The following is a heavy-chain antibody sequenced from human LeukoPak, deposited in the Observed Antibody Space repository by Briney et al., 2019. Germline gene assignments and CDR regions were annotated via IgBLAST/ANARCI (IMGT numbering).Heavy chain of an antibody. J-gene: IGHJ5*02. CDR1: GFTFSSYA. CDR3: AKDSRRGYSYGLVNWFDP. V-gene: IGHV3-23*01. CDR2: ISGSGGST. Sequence: GGSLRLSCAASGFTFSSYAMSWVRQAPGKGLEWVSAISGSGGSTYYADSVKGRFTISGDNSKNTLYLQMNSLRAEDTAVYYCAKDSRRGYSYGLVNWFDPWGQGTLVTVSS. D-gene: IGHD5-18*01.